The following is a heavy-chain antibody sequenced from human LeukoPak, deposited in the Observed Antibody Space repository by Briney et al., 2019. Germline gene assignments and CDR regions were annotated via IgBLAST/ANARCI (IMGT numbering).Heavy chain of an antibody. CDR2: ISGSGGST. J-gene: IGHJ4*02. CDR1: GFTFSSYA. CDR3: TTDPLFYYDSSGHNDY. D-gene: IGHD3-22*01. Sequence: PGGSLRLSCAASGFTFSSYAMSWVRQAPGKGLEWVSAISGSGGSTYYADSVKGRFTISRDNSKNTLYLQMNSLKIEDTAVYYCTTDPLFYYDSSGHNDYWGQGTLVIVSS. V-gene: IGHV3-23*01.